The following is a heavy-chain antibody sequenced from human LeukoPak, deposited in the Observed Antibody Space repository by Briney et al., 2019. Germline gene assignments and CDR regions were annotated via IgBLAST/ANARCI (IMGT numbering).Heavy chain of an antibody. D-gene: IGHD3-10*01. CDR1: GYTFTGYY. CDR2: INPNSGGT. Sequence: ASVKVSCKASGYTFTGYYMHWVRQTPGQGLEWMGSINPNSGGTNYAQKFQGRVTMTRDTSISTAYMELSRLRSDDTAVYYWARAKDGSGRGLYYIDYWGQETLVTVSS. V-gene: IGHV1-2*02. J-gene: IGHJ4*02. CDR3: ARAKDGSGRGLYYIDY.